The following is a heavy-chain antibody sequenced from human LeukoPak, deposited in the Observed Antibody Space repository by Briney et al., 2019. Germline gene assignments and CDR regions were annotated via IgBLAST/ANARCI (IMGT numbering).Heavy chain of an antibody. CDR1: GYSFLDYW. V-gene: IGHV5-51*01. CDR3: ARFGIRGCISNTKCYTSFFYYGMDV. D-gene: IGHD2-2*02. CDR2: IFPLVFDI. J-gene: IGHJ6*02. Sequence: GEPLKISCKGSGYSFLDYWIGWVRQLPGKGPELMGLIFPLVFDIKYSPSFQGQVTISVDKSISSAYAQWGSLKASDTAMYYCARFGIRGCISNTKCYTSFFYYGMDVWGQGTTVTVSS.